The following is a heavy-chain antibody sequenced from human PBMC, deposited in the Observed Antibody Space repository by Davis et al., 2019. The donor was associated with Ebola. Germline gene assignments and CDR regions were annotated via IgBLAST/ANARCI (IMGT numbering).Heavy chain of an antibody. CDR3: ASLPDI. V-gene: IGHV7-4-1*02. CDR1: GYTFTNYG. J-gene: IGHJ3*02. Sequence: ASVKVSCKTSGYTFTNYGLNWVRQAPGQGLEWMGWINTNTGNPTYAEGFTGRFVFSLDTSVSTAYLQINSLKTEDTAVYYCASLPDIWGQGTMVTVSS. CDR2: INTNTGNP.